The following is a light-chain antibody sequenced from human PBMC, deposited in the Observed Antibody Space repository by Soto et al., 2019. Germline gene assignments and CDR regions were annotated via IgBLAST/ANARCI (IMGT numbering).Light chain of an antibody. CDR1: QSVSSY. CDR3: QQRSNWPLT. CDR2: DAS. V-gene: IGKV3-11*01. Sequence: EIVLTQPPATLSLSPGERATLSCRASQSVSSYLAWCQQKPGQAPRLLIFDASNRATGIPARFSGSGSGTDFTLTISSLEPEDFAVYYCQQRSNWPLTFGGGTKVDIK. J-gene: IGKJ4*01.